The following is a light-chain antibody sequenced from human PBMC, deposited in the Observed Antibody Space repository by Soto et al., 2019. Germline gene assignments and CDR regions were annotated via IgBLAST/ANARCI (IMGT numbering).Light chain of an antibody. CDR1: QSIDRW. J-gene: IGKJ1*01. Sequence: DIQRTQSPSTLPASVVDRVTITCRAIQSIDRWLAWIQQNSGKAPKLLIYAASNLQSGVSSRFSGSGSGTDFTLTISTLQPEDFATYYCQESASTRWAFGQGTKV. CDR2: AAS. V-gene: IGKV1-39*01. CDR3: QESASTRWA.